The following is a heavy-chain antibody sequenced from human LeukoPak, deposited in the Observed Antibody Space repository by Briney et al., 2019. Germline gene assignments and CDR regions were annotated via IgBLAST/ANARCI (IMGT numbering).Heavy chain of an antibody. CDR1: GGSVSSGSYY. Sequence: PSETLSLTCTVSGGSVSSGSYYWSWIRQPPGKGLEWIGYIYYSGSTNYNPSLKSRVTISVDTSKNQFSLKLSSVTAADTAVYYCARDHYDILTGYYAFDIWGQGTMVTVSS. CDR3: ARDHYDILTGYYAFDI. J-gene: IGHJ3*02. CDR2: IYYSGST. V-gene: IGHV4-61*01. D-gene: IGHD3-9*01.